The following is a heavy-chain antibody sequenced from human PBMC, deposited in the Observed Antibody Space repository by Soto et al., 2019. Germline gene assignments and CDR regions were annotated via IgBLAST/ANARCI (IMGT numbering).Heavy chain of an antibody. D-gene: IGHD4-17*01. V-gene: IGHV1-69*06. Sequence: SVKVSCKASGGTFSSYAISWVRQAPGQGLEWMGGIIPIFGTANYAQKFQGRVTITADKSTSTAYMELSSLRSGDTAVYYCARDFPTVVNWFDPWGQGTLVTVSS. CDR2: IIPIFGTA. J-gene: IGHJ5*02. CDR3: ARDFPTVVNWFDP. CDR1: GGTFSSYA.